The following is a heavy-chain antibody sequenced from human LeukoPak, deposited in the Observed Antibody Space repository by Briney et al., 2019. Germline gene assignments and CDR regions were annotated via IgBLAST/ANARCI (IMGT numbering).Heavy chain of an antibody. V-gene: IGHV4-39*01. CDR1: GGSISSSSYY. D-gene: IGHD2-15*01. CDR3: ARPKGRGYWSGGSCYSGWFDP. CDR2: IYYSGST. J-gene: IGHJ5*02. Sequence: SETLSLTCTVSGGSISSSSYYWGWIRQPPGKGLEWIGSIYYSGSTYYNPSLKSRVTISVDTSKNQFSLKLSSVTAADTAVYYCARPKGRGYWSGGSCYSGWFDPWGQGTLVTVSS.